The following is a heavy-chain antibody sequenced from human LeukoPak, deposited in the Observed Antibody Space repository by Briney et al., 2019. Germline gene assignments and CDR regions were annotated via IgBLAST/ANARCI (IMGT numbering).Heavy chain of an antibody. CDR3: ARDLGYSSGPNY. Sequence: SETLPLTCTVSGGSISSYYWSWIRQPPGKGLEWIGYIYYSGSTNYNPSLKSRVTISVDTSKNQFSLKLSSVTAADTAVYYCARDLGYSSGPNYWGQGTRVTVSS. V-gene: IGHV4-59*01. CDR2: IYYSGST. CDR1: GGSISSYY. J-gene: IGHJ4*02. D-gene: IGHD6-19*01.